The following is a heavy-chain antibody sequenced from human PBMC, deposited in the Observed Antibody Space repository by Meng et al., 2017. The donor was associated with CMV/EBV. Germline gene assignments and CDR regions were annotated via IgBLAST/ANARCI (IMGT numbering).Heavy chain of an antibody. J-gene: IGHJ4*02. V-gene: IGHV3-15*01. CDR2: IKSKTDGGTT. CDR1: GFTFSNAW. D-gene: IGHD3-3*01. CDR3: TTAAYYDFWSGYYLNYFDY. Sequence: GESLKISCAASGFTFSNAWMSWVRQAPGKGLEWVGRIKSKTDGGTTDYAAPVKGRFTISRDDSKNTPYLQMNSLKTEDTAVYYCTTAAYYDFWSGYYLNYFDYWGQGTLVTVSS.